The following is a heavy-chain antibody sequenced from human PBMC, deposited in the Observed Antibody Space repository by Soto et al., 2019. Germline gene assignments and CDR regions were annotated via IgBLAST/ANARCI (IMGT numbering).Heavy chain of an antibody. V-gene: IGHV4-59*01. Sequence: PSETLSLTCTVSGGSISSYYWSWIRQPPGKGLEWIGYIYYSGSTNYNPSLKSRVTISVDTSKNQFSLKLSSVTAADTAVYYCARLYDSSGYPYFQHWGQGTLVTVSS. J-gene: IGHJ1*01. CDR2: IYYSGST. CDR3: ARLYDSSGYPYFQH. D-gene: IGHD3-22*01. CDR1: GGSISSYY.